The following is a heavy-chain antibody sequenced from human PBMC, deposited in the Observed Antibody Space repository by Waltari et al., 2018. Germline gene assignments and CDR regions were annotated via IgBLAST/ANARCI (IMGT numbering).Heavy chain of an antibody. J-gene: IGHJ4*02. CDR1: GYTFTGYY. Sequence: QVQLVQSGAEVKKPGASVKVSCKASGYTFTGYYMHWVRQAPGQGLEWMGWINPNSGGTNYAQKFQGRVTMTRDTSISTAYMELSRLRSDDTAVYYCARDPGYCSSTSCFKTGFDYWGQGTLVTVSS. CDR2: INPNSGGT. D-gene: IGHD2-2*03. V-gene: IGHV1-2*02. CDR3: ARDPGYCSSTSCFKTGFDY.